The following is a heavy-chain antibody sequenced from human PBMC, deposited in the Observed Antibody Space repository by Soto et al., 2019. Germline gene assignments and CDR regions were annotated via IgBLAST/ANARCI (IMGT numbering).Heavy chain of an antibody. CDR1: GYIFTDYY. CDR2: INPSGGST. J-gene: IGHJ4*02. CDR3: ARDSTPGIAAAGLFDY. Sequence: VASVKVSCKASGYIFTDYYMHWVRQAPGQGLEWMGIINPSGGSTSYAQKFQGRVTMTRDTSTSTVYMELSSLRSEDTAVYYCARDSTPGIAAAGLFDYWGQGTLVTVSS. D-gene: IGHD6-13*01. V-gene: IGHV1-46*01.